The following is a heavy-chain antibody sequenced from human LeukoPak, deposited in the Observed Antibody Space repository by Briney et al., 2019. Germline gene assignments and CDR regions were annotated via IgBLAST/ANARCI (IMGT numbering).Heavy chain of an antibody. CDR3: ARGVHNYGNFDF. D-gene: IGHD5-18*01. CDR2: INPSGGST. V-gene: IGHV1-46*01. CDR1: GYTFTSYY. Sequence: GASVKVACKASGYTFTSYYMHWVRQAPGQGLEWMGVINPSGGSTNYAQKFQGRVTMTRDTSTSTVYMELRSLRSEDTAVYSCARGVHNYGNFDFWGQGTLVTVSS. J-gene: IGHJ4*02.